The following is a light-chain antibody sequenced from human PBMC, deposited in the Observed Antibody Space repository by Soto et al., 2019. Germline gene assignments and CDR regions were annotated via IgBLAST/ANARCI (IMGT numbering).Light chain of an antibody. Sequence: QSVLTQPPSTSGTPGQRVTISCSGSDSDIGSHAVDWYQQFPGTAPKLLIYSNDQRPSGVPDRFSGSKSGTSASLAISGLQSGDEAYYYCATWADSVNGVVIGGGTKVTVL. V-gene: IGLV1-44*01. J-gene: IGLJ2*01. CDR2: SND. CDR3: ATWADSVNGVV. CDR1: DSDIGSHA.